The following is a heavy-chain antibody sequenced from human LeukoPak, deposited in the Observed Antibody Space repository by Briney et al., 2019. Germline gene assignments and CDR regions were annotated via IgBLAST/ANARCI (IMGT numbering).Heavy chain of an antibody. Sequence: PGGSLRLSCAASGFTFSSYGMHWVRQAPGKGLEWVAVISYDGSNKYYADSVKGRFTISRDNSKNTLYLQMNSLRAEDTAVYYCAKGVAAAGIWYFDYWGQGTLVTVSS. CDR2: ISYDGSNK. D-gene: IGHD6-13*01. J-gene: IGHJ4*02. CDR3: AKGVAAAGIWYFDY. V-gene: IGHV3-30*18. CDR1: GFTFSSYG.